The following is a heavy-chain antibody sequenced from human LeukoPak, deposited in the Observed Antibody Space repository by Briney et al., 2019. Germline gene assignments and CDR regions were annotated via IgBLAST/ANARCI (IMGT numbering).Heavy chain of an antibody. Sequence: GASVKVSCKASGYTFTSYYMHWVRQAPGQGLEWMGIINPSGGSTSYAQKFQGRVTMTRDMSTSTVYMELSSLRSEDTAVYYCARLVRGYCSGGSCYSDWFDPWGQGTLVTVSS. CDR2: INPSGGST. V-gene: IGHV1-46*01. CDR1: GYTFTSYY. CDR3: ARLVRGYCSGGSCYSDWFDP. J-gene: IGHJ5*02. D-gene: IGHD2-15*01.